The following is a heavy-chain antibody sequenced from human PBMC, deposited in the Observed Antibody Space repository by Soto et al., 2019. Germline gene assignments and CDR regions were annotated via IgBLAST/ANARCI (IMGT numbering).Heavy chain of an antibody. CDR3: ARETDSPASRLDYYGMDV. CDR2: INPNSGGT. J-gene: IGHJ6*02. D-gene: IGHD6-25*01. V-gene: IGHV1-2*02. Sequence: ASVKVSCKASGYTFTGYYMHWVRQAPGQGLEWMGWINPNSGGTNYAQKFQGRVTMTRDTSISTAYMELSRLRSDGTAVYYCARETDSPASRLDYYGMDVWGQGTTVTVSS. CDR1: GYTFTGYY.